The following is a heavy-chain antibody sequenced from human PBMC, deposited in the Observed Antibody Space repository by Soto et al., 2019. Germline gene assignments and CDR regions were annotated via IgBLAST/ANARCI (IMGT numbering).Heavy chain of an antibody. CDR3: ARSFRQWLVDS. D-gene: IGHD6-19*01. V-gene: IGHV3-33*01. CDR1: GFTFSSYD. Sequence: GGSLRLSCAASGFTFSSYDMHWVRQAPGKGLEWVAIIWYDGSNKYYADSVKGRFTISRDNSKNTLYLQVNSLRADDTAVYYCARSFRQWLVDSWGQGTLVNV. J-gene: IGHJ4*02. CDR2: IWYDGSNK.